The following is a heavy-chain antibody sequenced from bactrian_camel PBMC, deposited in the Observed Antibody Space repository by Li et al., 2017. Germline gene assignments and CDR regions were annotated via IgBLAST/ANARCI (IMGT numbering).Heavy chain of an antibody. CDR2: IDSGGFT. V-gene: IGHV3S55*01. Sequence: HVQLVESGGGSVQVGGSLTLSCTVSGLPYDDYCVSWFRQAPGKEREAVAAIDSGGFTNYIDSVKGRFTISKDNANHTLYLQMNSLKPEDTAMYYCAAEEWILICGSWYPSDANNWGQGTQVTVS. J-gene: IGHJ4*01. D-gene: IGHD6*01. CDR1: GLPYDDYC. CDR3: AAEEWILICGSWYPSDANN.